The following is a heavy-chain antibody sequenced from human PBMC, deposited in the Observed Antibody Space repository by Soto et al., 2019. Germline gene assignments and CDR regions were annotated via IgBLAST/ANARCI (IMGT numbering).Heavy chain of an antibody. CDR3: AKGLAEQWLVLDY. D-gene: IGHD6-19*01. CDR2: ISGSGGST. J-gene: IGHJ4*02. CDR1: GFTFRSYA. V-gene: IGHV3-23*01. Sequence: LRLSCAASGFTFRSYAMSWVRQAPGKGLEWVSAISGSGGSTYYADSVKGRFTISRDNSKNTLYLQMNSLRAEDTAVYYCAKGLAEQWLVLDYWGQGTLVTVSS.